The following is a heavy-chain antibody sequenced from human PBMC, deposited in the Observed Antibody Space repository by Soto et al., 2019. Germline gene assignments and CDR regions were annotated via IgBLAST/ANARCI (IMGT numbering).Heavy chain of an antibody. CDR2: ISAHNGNT. J-gene: IGHJ4*02. CDR1: GYTFTSYG. V-gene: IGHV1-18*01. Sequence: QVHLVQSXXXXKXXXXXXXXSCXXSGYTFTSYGITWVRQAPGQGLEWMGWISAHNGNTDYAQKLQGRVTVTRDTSTSTAYMELRSLRSDDTAVYYCARGRYGDYWGQGALVTVSS. CDR3: ARGRYGDY. D-gene: IGHD1-1*01.